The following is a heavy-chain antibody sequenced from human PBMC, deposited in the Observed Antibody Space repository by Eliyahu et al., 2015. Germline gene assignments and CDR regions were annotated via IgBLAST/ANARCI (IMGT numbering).Heavy chain of an antibody. CDR1: GGSMRGSSHY. V-gene: IGHV4-39*01. Sequence: QVQLRESGPRLLKPSETLSLTCTVSGGSMRGSSHYWGWIRQSPGKGLEWIGSVYYSGSTHYNPSLRGRVTISVDTSNNQFHLKLNSVSAADTAVYYCARNITERRRASTWFDPWGQGTLVTVSS. J-gene: IGHJ5*02. CDR3: ARNITERRRASTWFDP. D-gene: IGHD5-24*01. CDR2: VYYSGST.